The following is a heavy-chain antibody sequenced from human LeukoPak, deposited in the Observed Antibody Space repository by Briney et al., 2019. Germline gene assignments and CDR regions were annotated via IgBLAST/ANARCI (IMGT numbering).Heavy chain of an antibody. V-gene: IGHV3-7*01. J-gene: IGHJ4*02. CDR2: IKQDGSEK. CDR3: ARAGGYASSWAY. CDR1: GFTFSSYW. D-gene: IGHD5-12*01. Sequence: GGSLRLSCAASGFTFSSYWMSWVRQAPGKGLEWVANIKQDGSEKNYVDSVKGQFTISRDNAKNSLDLQMNSLRGEDTAVYYCARAGGYASSWAYWGQGTLVTVSS.